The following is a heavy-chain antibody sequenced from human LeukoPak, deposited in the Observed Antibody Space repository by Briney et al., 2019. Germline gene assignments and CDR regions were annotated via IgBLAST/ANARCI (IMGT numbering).Heavy chain of an antibody. CDR3: ASGTTVVTLDY. CDR1: GGSISSSSYY. D-gene: IGHD4-23*01. V-gene: IGHV4-39*01. J-gene: IGHJ4*02. CDR2: IYYSGST. Sequence: PSETLSLTCTVSGGSISSSSYYWGWIRQPPGKGLEWIGSIYYSGSTYYNPSLKSRVTISVDTSKNQFSLKLSSVTAADTAVYYCASGTTVVTLDYWGQGTLVTVSS.